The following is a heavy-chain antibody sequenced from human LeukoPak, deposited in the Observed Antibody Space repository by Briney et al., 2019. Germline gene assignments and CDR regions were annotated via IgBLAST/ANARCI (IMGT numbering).Heavy chain of an antibody. J-gene: IGHJ4*02. CDR1: GGSISSGGYS. V-gene: IGHV4-30-2*01. Sequence: TLSLTCAVSGGSISSGGYSWSWIRQPPGKGLEWIGYFFHSGSAYYNPSLKSRVTISVDRSKNQFSLKLTSVTAADTAVYYCARALIAVAGTGEFDYWGQGTLVTVSS. CDR2: FFHSGSA. CDR3: ARALIAVAGTGEFDY. D-gene: IGHD6-19*01.